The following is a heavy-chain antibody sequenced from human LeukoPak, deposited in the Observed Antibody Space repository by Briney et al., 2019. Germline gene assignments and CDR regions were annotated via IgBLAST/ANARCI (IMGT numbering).Heavy chain of an antibody. V-gene: IGHV4-39*01. CDR2: VYYSGNT. D-gene: IGHD4-17*01. Sequence: TFSSYWMSWVRQPPGKGLEWIGSVYYSGNTNYNPSLKNRVTISVDTSKNQFSLKLRSVTAADTAVFYCARQGYADFSPRPFDYWGQGTLVTVSS. CDR1: TFSSYW. CDR3: ARQGYADFSPRPFDY. J-gene: IGHJ4*02.